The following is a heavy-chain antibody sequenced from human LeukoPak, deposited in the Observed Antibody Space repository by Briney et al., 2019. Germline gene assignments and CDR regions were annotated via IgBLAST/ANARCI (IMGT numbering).Heavy chain of an antibody. Sequence: GGSLRLSCAASGFTVSSNYMSWVRQAPGKGLEWVSVIYSGGSTYYADSVKGRFTISRDNSKNALYLQMNSLKAEDTAGYYCARAHLGGYDSSGYDYWGQGTLVTVSS. CDR1: GFTVSSNY. CDR2: IYSGGST. CDR3: ARAHLGGYDSSGYDY. D-gene: IGHD3-22*01. V-gene: IGHV3-53*01. J-gene: IGHJ4*02.